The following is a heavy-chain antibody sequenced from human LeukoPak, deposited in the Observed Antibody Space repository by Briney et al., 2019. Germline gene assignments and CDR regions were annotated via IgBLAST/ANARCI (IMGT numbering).Heavy chain of an antibody. V-gene: IGHV1-18*01. Sequence: ASLKVSCKASDYSFTSYGITWVRQAPGQGLEWMGWISTYDGHANYAQKLQGRVTLTTDTSTVTAYMELRSLRSDDTAVYYCARGDGGATNWFDPWGQGTLVTVSS. D-gene: IGHD1-26*01. CDR1: DYSFTSYG. J-gene: IGHJ5*02. CDR2: ISTYDGHA. CDR3: ARGDGGATNWFDP.